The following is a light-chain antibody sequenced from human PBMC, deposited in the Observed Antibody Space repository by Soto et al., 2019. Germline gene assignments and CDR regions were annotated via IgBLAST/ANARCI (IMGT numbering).Light chain of an antibody. Sequence: QSVLTQPASVSGSPGQSITISCTGTSSDIGDYNYVSWYQQHPGKAPKLMIYDVDSRPSGVSTRFSGSKSGNTASLTISGLQAEDEADYYCSSYTISSTYVFGTGTKLTV. CDR2: DVD. CDR1: SSDIGDYNY. V-gene: IGLV2-14*03. CDR3: SSYTISSTYV. J-gene: IGLJ1*01.